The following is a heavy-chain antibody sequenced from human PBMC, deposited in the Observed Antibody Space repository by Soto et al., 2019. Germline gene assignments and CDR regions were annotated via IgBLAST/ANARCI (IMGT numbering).Heavy chain of an antibody. CDR2: ISYDGSNK. CDR3: ATGNWNYVDY. V-gene: IGHV3-30*03. J-gene: IGHJ4*02. D-gene: IGHD1-20*01. Sequence: QVQLVESGGGVVQPGRSLRLSCAASGFTFSSYGMHWVRQAPGKGLERVAVISYDGSNKYYADSVKGRFTISRDNSKNTLYLQMNSLRAEDTAVYYCATGNWNYVDYWGQGTLVTVSS. CDR1: GFTFSSYG.